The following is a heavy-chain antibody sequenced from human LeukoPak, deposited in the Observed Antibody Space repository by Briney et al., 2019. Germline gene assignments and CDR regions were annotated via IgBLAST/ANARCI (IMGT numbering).Heavy chain of an antibody. CDR2: INHSGST. Sequence: SETLSLTCAVYGGSFSGYYWSWIRQPPGKGLEWIGEINHSGSTSYNPSLKSRVTISLYTSKNQFSLKLSSVTAADTAVYYCARSMVREVILSARRANWFDPWGQGTLVTVSS. V-gene: IGHV4-34*01. CDR1: GGSFSGYY. J-gene: IGHJ5*02. CDR3: ARSMVREVILSARRANWFDP. D-gene: IGHD3-10*01.